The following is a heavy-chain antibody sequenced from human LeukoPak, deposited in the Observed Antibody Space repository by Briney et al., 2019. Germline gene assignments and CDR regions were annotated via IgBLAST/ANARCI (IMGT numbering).Heavy chain of an antibody. CDR2: ISGSGGST. V-gene: IGHV3-23*01. J-gene: IGHJ4*02. CDR1: GFTFSSYA. CDR3: AMSHIAARTFDY. D-gene: IGHD6-6*01. Sequence: GGSLRLSCAASGFTFSSYAMSWVRQAPGKGLEWVSAISGSGGSTYYADSVKGRFTISRDNSKNTLYLQMNSLRAEDTAVYYCAMSHIAARTFDYWGQGTLVTVSS.